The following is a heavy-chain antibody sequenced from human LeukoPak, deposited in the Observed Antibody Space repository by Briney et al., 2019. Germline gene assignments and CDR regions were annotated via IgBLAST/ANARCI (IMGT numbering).Heavy chain of an antibody. CDR1: GYTFTSYY. Sequence: ASVKVSCKASGYTFTSYYMHWVRHAPGQGLEWMGIINPSGGSTSYAQTFQGSVTMTRDTSTSTVYMELRSLRSEDTAVYYCARETRTTGTTDYWGQGTLVTVSS. D-gene: IGHD1-1*01. CDR3: ARETRTTGTTDY. J-gene: IGHJ4*02. CDR2: INPSGGST. V-gene: IGHV1-46*01.